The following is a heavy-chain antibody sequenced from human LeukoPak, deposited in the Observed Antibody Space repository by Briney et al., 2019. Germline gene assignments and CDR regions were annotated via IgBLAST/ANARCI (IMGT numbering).Heavy chain of an antibody. CDR1: GFTFSSYG. J-gene: IGHJ4*02. CDR2: IRYDGSIK. CDR3: ARVLRYFDWLPLGY. V-gene: IGHV3-30*02. D-gene: IGHD3-9*01. Sequence: GGSLRLSCAASGFTFSSYGMHWIRQAPGKGLEWVAFIRYDGSIKYYADSVKGRFTISRDNSKDTLYLQMNSLRAEDTAVYYCARVLRYFDWLPLGYWGQGTLVTVSS.